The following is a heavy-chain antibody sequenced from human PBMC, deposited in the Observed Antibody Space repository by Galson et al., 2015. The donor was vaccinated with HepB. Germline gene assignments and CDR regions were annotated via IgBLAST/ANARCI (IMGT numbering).Heavy chain of an antibody. V-gene: IGHV3-48*01. CDR2: ISSSSSTI. CDR1: GFTFSSYS. Sequence: PLRLSCGASGFTFSSYSMNWVRQAPGKGLEWVSYISSSSSTIYYADSVKGRFTISRDNAKNSLYLQMNSLRAEDTTVYYCARDKPTTSYDPAWYFDLWGRGTLVTVSS. CDR3: ARDKPTTSYDPAWYFDL. J-gene: IGHJ2*01. D-gene: IGHD3-22*01.